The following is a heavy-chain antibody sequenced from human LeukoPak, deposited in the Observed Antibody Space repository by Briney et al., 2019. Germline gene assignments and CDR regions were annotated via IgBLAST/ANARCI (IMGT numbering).Heavy chain of an antibody. Sequence: SETLSLTCAVSGGSINSYYWSWIRQPPGKGLEWIGYIYSRGTTNYNPSLKSRVTISADTSKNQFSLRLNSVTAADTAVYFCARKGAAGTGFDYWGQGTQVTVSS. D-gene: IGHD1-1*01. V-gene: IGHV4-59*01. CDR2: IYSRGTT. J-gene: IGHJ4*02. CDR1: GGSINSYY. CDR3: ARKGAAGTGFDY.